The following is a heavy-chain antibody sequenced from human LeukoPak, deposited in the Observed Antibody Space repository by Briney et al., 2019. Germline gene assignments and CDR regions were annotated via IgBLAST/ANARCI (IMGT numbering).Heavy chain of an antibody. CDR1: GFTFDDYA. CDR3: AKATYKVGAIHFDY. CDR2: ISGSGGST. Sequence: PGRSLRLSCAASGFTFDDYAMHWVRQAPGKGLEWVSAISGSGGSTYYADSVKGRFTISRDNSKNTLYLQMNSLRAEDTAVYYCAKATYKVGAIHFDYWGQGTLVTVSS. D-gene: IGHD1-26*01. V-gene: IGHV3-23*01. J-gene: IGHJ4*02.